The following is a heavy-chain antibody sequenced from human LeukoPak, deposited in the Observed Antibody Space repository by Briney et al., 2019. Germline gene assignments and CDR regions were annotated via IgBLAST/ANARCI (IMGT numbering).Heavy chain of an antibody. CDR2: IYPGDSDT. CDR1: GSSFNTYW. CDR3: ASVAGSGSYPFDY. V-gene: IGHV5-51*01. J-gene: IGHJ4*02. D-gene: IGHD3-10*01. Sequence: GESLQISCQGSGSSFNTYWIAWVRQMPGKGLEWMGIIYPGDSDTRYSPSFQGQVTISAVKSISTAYLQWSSLKASDTAMYYCASVAGSGSYPFDYWGQGTLVTVSS.